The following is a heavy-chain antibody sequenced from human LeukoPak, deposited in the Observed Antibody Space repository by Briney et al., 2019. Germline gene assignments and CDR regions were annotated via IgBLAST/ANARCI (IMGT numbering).Heavy chain of an antibody. CDR3: AKERDYGHFDY. V-gene: IGHV3-23*01. CDR2: ISGSATNT. CDR1: GFRFSAYT. Sequence: GGSLRLSCAASGFRFSAYTMSWVRQAPGEGLEWVSGISGSATNTYYTDSVKGRFTISRDNSKNALYLQMYSLRAEDTAIYYCAKERDYGHFDYWGRGTLVTVSS. D-gene: IGHD4-17*01. J-gene: IGHJ4*02.